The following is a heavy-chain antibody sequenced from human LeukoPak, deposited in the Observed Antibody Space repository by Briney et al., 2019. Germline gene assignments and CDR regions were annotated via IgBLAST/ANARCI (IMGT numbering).Heavy chain of an antibody. Sequence: SETLSLTCTVSGGSISSSVYYWAWVRQPPGKGLEWIGSISYSGSTYYGPSLKSRVATSVDRSRNQFSLNLSSVTAADTAVYYCAKGEDYGSGTVHFASWGQGTLVTVSS. CDR1: GGSISSSVYY. CDR2: ISYSGST. D-gene: IGHD3-10*01. J-gene: IGHJ4*02. V-gene: IGHV4-39*07. CDR3: AKGEDYGSGTVHFAS.